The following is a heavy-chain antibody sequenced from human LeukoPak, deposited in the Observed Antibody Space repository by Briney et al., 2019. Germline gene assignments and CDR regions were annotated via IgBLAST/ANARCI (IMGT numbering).Heavy chain of an antibody. Sequence: SETLSLTCTVSGGSISSSSYYWGWIRQPPGKGLEWIGSIYYSGSTYYNPSLKSRVTISVDTSKNQFSLKLSSVTAADTAVYYCARDLWFGELEVFDYWGQGTLVTVSS. CDR2: IYYSGST. D-gene: IGHD3-10*01. V-gene: IGHV4-39*07. J-gene: IGHJ4*02. CDR1: GGSISSSSYY. CDR3: ARDLWFGELEVFDY.